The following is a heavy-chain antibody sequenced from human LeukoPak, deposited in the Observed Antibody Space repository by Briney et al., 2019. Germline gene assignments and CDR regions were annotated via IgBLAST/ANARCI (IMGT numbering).Heavy chain of an antibody. CDR3: AKESLRVVPSATFDY. D-gene: IGHD2-2*01. J-gene: IGHJ4*02. Sequence: PGGTLRLSCAASGFTFSSYGMRWVRQAPGKGLEWVSAISGSGGSTYYADSVKGRFTISRDNSKNTLYLQMHSLRAEETAVYYCAKESLRVVPSATFDYRGQGTLVTVSS. CDR2: ISGSGGST. CDR1: GFTFSSYG. V-gene: IGHV3-23*01.